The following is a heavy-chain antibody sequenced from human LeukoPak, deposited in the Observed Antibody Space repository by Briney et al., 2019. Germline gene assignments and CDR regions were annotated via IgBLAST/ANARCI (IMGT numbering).Heavy chain of an antibody. CDR2: ISYDGSNK. J-gene: IGHJ4*02. V-gene: IGHV3-30-3*01. D-gene: IGHD6-13*01. CDR1: GFTFSSYA. CDR3: ARDGLGNSSSWYDY. Sequence: PGGSLRLSCAASGFTFSSYAMHWVRQAPGKGLEWVAVISYDGSNKYYADSVKGRFTISRDNSKNTLYLQLNSLRAEDTAVYYCARDGLGNSSSWYDYWGQGTLVTVSS.